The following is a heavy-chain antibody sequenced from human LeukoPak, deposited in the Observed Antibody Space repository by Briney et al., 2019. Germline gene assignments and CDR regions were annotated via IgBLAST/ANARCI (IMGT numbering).Heavy chain of an antibody. CDR1: GFTFHDYA. J-gene: IGHJ4*02. CDR3: AKGGGGGYSYGYGQLDY. V-gene: IGHV3-43D*04. Sequence: GGSLRLSCAASGFTFHDYAMYWVRQAPGKGLEWVTLINWNAGSTYYADSAKGRFTISRDNSKNSLYLQMNSLRAEDTAMYYCAKGGGGGYSYGYGQLDYWGQGTLVTVSS. D-gene: IGHD5-18*01. CDR2: INWNAGST.